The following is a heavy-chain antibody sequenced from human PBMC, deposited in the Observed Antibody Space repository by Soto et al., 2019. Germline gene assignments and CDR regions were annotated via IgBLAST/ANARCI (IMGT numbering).Heavy chain of an antibody. V-gene: IGHV2-5*01. Sequence: QITLKESGPTLVKPTQTLTLTCTFSGFSLSTSGVGVGWIRQPPGKALEGLALIYWNDDKRYSPSLKSRPPITKDTSKNQVVLTMTNMDPVDTATYYCAHHNWNYDRNWFDPWGQGTLVTVSS. CDR1: GFSLSTSGVG. J-gene: IGHJ5*02. CDR3: AHHNWNYDRNWFDP. D-gene: IGHD1-7*01. CDR2: IYWNDDK.